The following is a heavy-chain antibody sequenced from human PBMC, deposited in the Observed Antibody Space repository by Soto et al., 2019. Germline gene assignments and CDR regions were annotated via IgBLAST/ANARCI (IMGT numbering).Heavy chain of an antibody. V-gene: IGHV1-69*13. D-gene: IGHD4-17*01. CDR2: IIPIFGTA. CDR3: ARAPNVYGDQYYFDY. CDR1: GGTFSSYA. J-gene: IGHJ4*02. Sequence: GASVKVSCKASGGTFSSYAISWVRQAPGQGLEWMGGIIPIFGTANYAQKFQGRVTITADESTSTAYMELSSLRSEDTAVYYCARAPNVYGDQYYFDYWGQGTLVTVSS.